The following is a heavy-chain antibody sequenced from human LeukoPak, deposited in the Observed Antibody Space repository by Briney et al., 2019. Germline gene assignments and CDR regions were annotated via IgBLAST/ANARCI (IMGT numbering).Heavy chain of an antibody. CDR3: ARALPYSYGSMDF. J-gene: IGHJ4*02. CDR2: ISSGSKYI. V-gene: IGHV3-21*01. D-gene: IGHD5-18*01. Sequence: GGSLRLSCAASGFTFSSYSMNWVRQAPGKGLEWVSSISSGSKYIYNADSVKGRFTISRDNAKNSLYLQMNSLRAEDTAVYYCARALPYSYGSMDFWGQGTLVIVSS. CDR1: GFTFSSYS.